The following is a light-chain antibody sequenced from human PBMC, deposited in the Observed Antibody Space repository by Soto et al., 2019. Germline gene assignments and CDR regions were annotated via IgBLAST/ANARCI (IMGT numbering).Light chain of an antibody. CDR1: SSNIGAGYA. CDR2: GNS. CDR3: QSYDSSLSGVV. J-gene: IGLJ2*01. Sequence: QSVLTQPPSVSGAPGQRVTISCTGSSSNIGAGYAVHWYQQLPGTAPKLLIYGNSKRPSGVPDRFSGSKSGTSASLAITGLQAEDEADYYCQSYDSSLSGVVFGGGTKVTVL. V-gene: IGLV1-40*01.